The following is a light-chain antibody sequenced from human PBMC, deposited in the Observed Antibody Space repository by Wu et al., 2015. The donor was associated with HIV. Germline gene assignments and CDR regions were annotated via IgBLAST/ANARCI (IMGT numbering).Light chain of an antibody. J-gene: IGKJ2*01. V-gene: IGKV1-9*01. CDR3: HHFNVHHT. CDR1: QGSSSY. Sequence: DIQLTQSPSFLSVSVGDRVTITCRASQGSSSYLAWYQQKPGKAPKLLIYAASTLQSGVPSRFSGGGSGTEFTLTISNLQPDDFATYFCHHFNVHHTFGQGTKLEI. CDR2: AAS.